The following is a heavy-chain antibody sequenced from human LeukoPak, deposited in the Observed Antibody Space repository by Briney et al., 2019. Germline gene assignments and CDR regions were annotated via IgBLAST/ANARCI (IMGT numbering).Heavy chain of an antibody. CDR3: AKVGIEQWLSQGQFFDY. J-gene: IGHJ4*02. V-gene: IGHV4-34*01. Sequence: SETLSLTCAVYGGSFSGYYWSWIRQPPGKGLEWIGEINHSGSTNYNPSLKSRVTISVDTSKNQFYLKLSSVTAADTAVYYCAKVGIEQWLSQGQFFDYWGQGTLVTVSS. CDR2: INHSGST. CDR1: GGSFSGYY. D-gene: IGHD6-19*01.